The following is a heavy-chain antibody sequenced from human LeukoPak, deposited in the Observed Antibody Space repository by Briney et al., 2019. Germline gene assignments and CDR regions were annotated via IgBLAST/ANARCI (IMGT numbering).Heavy chain of an antibody. CDR1: GFTLSSYG. J-gene: IGHJ4*02. V-gene: IGHV3-30*18. CDR3: AKDTRGSESIDY. Sequence: GGSLRLSCAASGFTLSSYGMHWVRQAPGKGLEWVAVISYDGSNKYYADSVKGRFTISRDNSKNTLYLQMNSLRAEDTAVYYCAKDTRGSESIDYWGQGTLVTVSS. D-gene: IGHD3-10*01. CDR2: ISYDGSNK.